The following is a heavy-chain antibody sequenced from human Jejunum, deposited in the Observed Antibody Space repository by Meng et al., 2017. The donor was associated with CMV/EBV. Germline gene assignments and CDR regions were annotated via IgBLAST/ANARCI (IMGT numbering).Heavy chain of an antibody. CDR3: VRGVWVGYCPNVFCFNNWFDP. J-gene: IGHJ5*02. V-gene: IGHV3-11*01. CDR1: EYY. Sequence: EYYMTWIRQAPGKGLEWISSISSNESVTYYGDSVRGRFTIARDNAKNSLHLQMTSLRAEDTAVYYCVRGVWVGYCPNVFCFNNWFDPWGQGTLVTVSS. CDR2: ISSNESVT. D-gene: IGHD2-8*01.